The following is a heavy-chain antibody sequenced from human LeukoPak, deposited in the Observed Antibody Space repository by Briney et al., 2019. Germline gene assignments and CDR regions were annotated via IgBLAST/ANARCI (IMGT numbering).Heavy chain of an antibody. CDR3: ARDQDSSGWYY. D-gene: IGHD6-19*01. CDR2: IYYSGST. V-gene: IGHV4-59*01. J-gene: IGHJ4*02. Sequence: SETLSLTCTVSGGSISSYYWIWIRQPPGKGLEWIGYIYYSGSTNYNPSLKSRVTISVDTSKNQFSLKLSSVTAADTAVYYCARDQDSSGWYYWGQGTLVTVSS. CDR1: GGSISSYY.